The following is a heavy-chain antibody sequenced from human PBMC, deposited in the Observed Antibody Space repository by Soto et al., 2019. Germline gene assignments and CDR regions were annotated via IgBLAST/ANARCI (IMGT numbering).Heavy chain of an antibody. J-gene: IGHJ5*02. CDR1: GGSISSSSYY. Sequence: QLQLQESGPGLVKPSETLSLTCTVSGGSISSSSYYWGWIRQPPGKGLEWIGSIYYSGSTYYNPSLKSRVTISVDTSKTQFSRKLSSVTAADTAVYYCARQGGWFDPWGQGTLVTVSS. CDR3: ARQGGWFDP. CDR2: IYYSGST. D-gene: IGHD1-26*01. V-gene: IGHV4-39*01.